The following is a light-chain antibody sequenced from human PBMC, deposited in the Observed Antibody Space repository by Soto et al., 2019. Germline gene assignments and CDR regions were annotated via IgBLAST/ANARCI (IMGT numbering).Light chain of an antibody. J-gene: IGKJ3*01. CDR1: QGISNY. CDR3: QKYNSVPFT. Sequence: TQSPSSLSASVGDRVTITCRASQGISNYLAWYQQKPGKVPKLLIYAASTLQSGVPSRFSASGSGTYFTLTISSLQPEDVATYYCQKYNSVPFTFAPGTKVEIK. CDR2: AAS. V-gene: IGKV1-27*01.